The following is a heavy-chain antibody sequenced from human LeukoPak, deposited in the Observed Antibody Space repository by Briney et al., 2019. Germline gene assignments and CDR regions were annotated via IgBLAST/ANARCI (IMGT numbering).Heavy chain of an antibody. J-gene: IGHJ4*02. V-gene: IGHV3-23*01. CDR2: ISGSGGST. CDR1: GFTFSSYG. D-gene: IGHD6-13*01. CDR3: AKVPGIAAAGPPYYFDY. Sequence: GGSLRLSCAASGFTFSSYGMSWVRQAPGKGLEWVSAISGSGGSTYYADSVKGRFTISRDNSKNTLYLQMNSLRAEDTAVYYCAKVPGIAAAGPPYYFDYWGQGTLVTVSS.